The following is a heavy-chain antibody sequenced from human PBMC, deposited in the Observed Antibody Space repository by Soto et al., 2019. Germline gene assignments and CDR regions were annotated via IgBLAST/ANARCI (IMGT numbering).Heavy chain of an antibody. D-gene: IGHD2-2*01. CDR2: VWYDGTTT. J-gene: IGHJ4*02. CDR1: GFTVSNTG. CDR3: ARDPYFPCGSIPYLDS. Sequence: QVHLVESGGGVVRPGGSLRLSCAASGFTVSNTGMHWVRQAPGKGLEWVAVVWYDGTTTFYADSVRGRFTVSRDISVNSFYLQRNTLRADDTAVYYCARDPYFPCGSIPYLDSWGQGTLVTVSS. V-gene: IGHV3-33*01.